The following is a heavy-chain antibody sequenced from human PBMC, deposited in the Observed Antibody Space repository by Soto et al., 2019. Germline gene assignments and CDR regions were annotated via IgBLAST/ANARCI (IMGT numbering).Heavy chain of an antibody. CDR1: GYSFTSYW. Sequence: PGESLKISCKGSGYSFTSYWISWVRQMPGKGLEWMGRIDPSDSYTNYSPSFQGHVTISADKSISTAYLQWSSLKASDTAMYYCARQSSVPSYYYYGMDVWGPGTTVTVSS. D-gene: IGHD6-6*01. J-gene: IGHJ6*02. CDR3: ARQSSVPSYYYYGMDV. CDR2: IDPSDSYT. V-gene: IGHV5-10-1*01.